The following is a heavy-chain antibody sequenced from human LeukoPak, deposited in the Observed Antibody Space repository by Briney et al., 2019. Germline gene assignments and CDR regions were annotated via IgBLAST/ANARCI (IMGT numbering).Heavy chain of an antibody. CDR3: ARVKYYYGSGSTLVDAFDI. V-gene: IGHV5-51*01. CDR2: IYPGDSDT. CDR1: GYSFTSYW. D-gene: IGHD3-10*01. J-gene: IGHJ3*02. Sequence: GESLKISCQGSGYSFTSYWIGWVRQMPGKGLEWMGIIYPGDSDTRYSPSFQGQVTISADKSISTAYLQWSSLKASDTAMYYCARVKYYYGSGSTLVDAFDIWGQGTMVTVSS.